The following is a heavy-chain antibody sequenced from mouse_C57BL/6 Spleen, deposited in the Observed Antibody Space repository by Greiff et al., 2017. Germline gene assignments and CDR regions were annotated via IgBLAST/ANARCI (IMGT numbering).Heavy chain of an antibody. J-gene: IGHJ2*01. CDR1: GFTFSDYY. D-gene: IGHD2-3*01. Sequence: EVKLMESEGGLVQPGSSMKLSCTASGFTFSDYYMAWVRQVPEKGLEWVANINYDGSSTYYLDSLKSRFIISRDNAKNILYLQMSSLKSEDTATYYCARGGSYDPFDYWGQGTTLTVSS. CDR3: ARGGSYDPFDY. V-gene: IGHV5-16*01. CDR2: INYDGSST.